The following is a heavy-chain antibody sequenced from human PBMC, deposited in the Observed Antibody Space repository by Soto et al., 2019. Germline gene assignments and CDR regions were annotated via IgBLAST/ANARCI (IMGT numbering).Heavy chain of an antibody. CDR3: ARDQRDVVVVAATQASWFDP. Sequence: SVKVSCKAPRGTFSSYAISWVRQEPGQGLEWMGGIIPIFGTANYAQKFQGRVTITADESTSTAYMELSSLRSEDTAVYYCARDQRDVVVVAATQASWFDPWGQGTLVTVSS. CDR1: RGTFSSYA. J-gene: IGHJ5*02. CDR2: IIPIFGTA. D-gene: IGHD2-15*01. V-gene: IGHV1-69*01.